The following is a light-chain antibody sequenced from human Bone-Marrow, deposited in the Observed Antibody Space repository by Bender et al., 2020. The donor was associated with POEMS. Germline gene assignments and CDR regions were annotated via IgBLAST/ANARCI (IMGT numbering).Light chain of an antibody. Sequence: QSALTQPASVSGSPGQSITVSCTGTGNDVGAYSYVSWYQQHPGKAPKLMIYEVTNRPSGVSDRFSGSKSGNTASLTISGLQAEDEADYYCSSYASDVYYVVFGGGTKLTVL. CDR3: SSYASDVYYVV. V-gene: IGLV2-14*01. CDR2: EVT. J-gene: IGLJ2*01. CDR1: GNDVGAYSY.